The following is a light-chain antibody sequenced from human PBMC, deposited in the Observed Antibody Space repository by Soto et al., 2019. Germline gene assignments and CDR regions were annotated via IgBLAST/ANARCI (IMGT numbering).Light chain of an antibody. V-gene: IGKV3-15*01. Sequence: EIVLTQSPGTLSLSPGERATISCRASQSISVTYLAWYQQKPGQAPRLLIYGASTRATGIPARFSGSGSGTEFTLTISSLQSEDFALYYCQQYNNWPITVGQATRLEI. CDR1: QSISVTY. CDR2: GAS. J-gene: IGKJ5*01. CDR3: QQYNNWPIT.